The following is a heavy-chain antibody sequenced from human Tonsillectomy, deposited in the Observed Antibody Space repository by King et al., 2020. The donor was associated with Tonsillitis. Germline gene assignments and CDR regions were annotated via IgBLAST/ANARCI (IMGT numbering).Heavy chain of an antibody. J-gene: IGHJ4*02. CDR2: ISYDGSNK. Sequence: VQLVESGGGVVQPGRSLRLSCAASGFTFSSYGMHWVRQAPGKGLEWVAVISYDGSNKYYADSVKGRFTISRDNSKNTLYLQMNSLRAEDTAVYYCAQDPRTSRFLEWLSYPSVWGQGTLVTVSS. CDR3: AQDPRTSRFLEWLSYPSV. CDR1: GFTFSSYG. V-gene: IGHV3-30*18. D-gene: IGHD3-3*01.